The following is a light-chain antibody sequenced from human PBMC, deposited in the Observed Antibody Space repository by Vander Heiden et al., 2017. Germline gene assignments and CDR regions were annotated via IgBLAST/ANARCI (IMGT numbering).Light chain of an antibody. CDR3: SSYTSSSTVV. CDR1: SSDVGGYNY. Sequence: PPHSVSGSPGQSITISCTGTSSDVGGYNYVSWYQQHPGKAPKLMIYEVSNRPSGVSTRFSGSKSGNTASLTISGLQAEDEADYYCSSYTSSSTVVFGGGTKLTVL. V-gene: IGLV2-14*01. CDR2: EVS. J-gene: IGLJ2*01.